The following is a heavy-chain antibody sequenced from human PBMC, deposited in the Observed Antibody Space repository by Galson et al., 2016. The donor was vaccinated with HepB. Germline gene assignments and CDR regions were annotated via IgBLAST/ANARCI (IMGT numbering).Heavy chain of an antibody. V-gene: IGHV5-51*03. CDR2: IFPGDPDT. Sequence: QSGAEVKKPGESLKISCKASGYSFTSYWIGWVRQMPGKGLEWMGIIFPGDPDTKYSPSFGGLVTISVDRSINTAYLQWSSLRASDTAIYYCARPPYYDFWSGFGRWGQGTLVTVSS. CDR1: GYSFTSYW. J-gene: IGHJ4*02. D-gene: IGHD3-3*01. CDR3: ARPPYYDFWSGFGR.